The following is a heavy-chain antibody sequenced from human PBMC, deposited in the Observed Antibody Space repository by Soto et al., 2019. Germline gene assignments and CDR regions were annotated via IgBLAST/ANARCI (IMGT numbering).Heavy chain of an antibody. J-gene: IGHJ4*02. V-gene: IGHV1-8*01. D-gene: IGHD3-9*01. CDR1: GYTFTDYD. CDR3: EVTTGY. Sequence: QVQVMQSKAEVKKPGASVKVSCKTSGYTFTDYDINWVRQAPGQGLEWMGWVSPDSGNAGYAQQFQGRVSMTSDTSTSTVYMELTSLRSEDTAVYFCEVTTGYWGQGTMVTVSS. CDR2: VSPDSGNA.